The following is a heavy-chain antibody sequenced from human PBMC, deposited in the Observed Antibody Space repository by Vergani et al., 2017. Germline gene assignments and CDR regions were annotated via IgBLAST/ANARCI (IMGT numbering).Heavy chain of an antibody. V-gene: IGHV1-69*01. CDR3: ARGTLAAAGTRGAFDI. D-gene: IGHD6-13*01. J-gene: IGHJ3*02. Sequence: QVQLVQSGAEVKKPGASVKVSCKASGGTFSSYAISWVRQAPGQGLEWMGGIIPIFGTANYAQKFQGRVTITADESTSTAYMELSSLRSEDTAVYYCARGTLAAAGTRGAFDIWGQGTMVTVSS. CDR2: IIPIFGTA. CDR1: GGTFSSYA.